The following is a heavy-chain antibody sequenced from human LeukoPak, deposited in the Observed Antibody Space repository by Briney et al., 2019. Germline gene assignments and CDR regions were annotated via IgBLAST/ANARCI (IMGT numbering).Heavy chain of an antibody. D-gene: IGHD1-14*01. CDR2: IGYDGNNK. CDR1: EFIFSRYA. V-gene: IGHV3-30*02. CDR3: ARGTGANY. J-gene: IGHJ4*02. Sequence: GGSLRLSCAASEFIFSRYAMHWVRQAPGKGLEWVAFIGYDGNNKYHADSVRGRFTISRDNAKKTLCLQMNSLRVEDTAVYYCARGTGANYWGQGTLVTVSS.